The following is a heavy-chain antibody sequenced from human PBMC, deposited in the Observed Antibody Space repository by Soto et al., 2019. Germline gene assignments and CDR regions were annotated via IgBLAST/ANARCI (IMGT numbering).Heavy chain of an antibody. D-gene: IGHD4-17*01. CDR3: ARLRGDYYYGMDV. CDR1: GYSFTSYW. Sequence: GETLKISCKGSGYSFTSYWIGWVRQMPGKGLEWMGLIYPGASDTRYSTFFQGQVTLSADKSICTAYLQWSSLKASDTAMYYCARLRGDYYYGMDVWGQGTTVTVSS. J-gene: IGHJ6*02. V-gene: IGHV5-51*01. CDR2: IYPGASDT.